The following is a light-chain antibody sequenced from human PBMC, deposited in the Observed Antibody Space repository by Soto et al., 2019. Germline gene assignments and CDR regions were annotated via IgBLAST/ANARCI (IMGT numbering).Light chain of an antibody. CDR2: DAS. CDR1: QSISSW. CDR3: QQYNSYLWT. V-gene: IGKV1-5*01. Sequence: DIQMTESPSTLSASVGDRFTSTCLASQSISSWLAWYQQKPGKAPKLLIYDASSLESGVPSTFSGSGSGTEFTLTISSLQPDDFATYYCQQYNSYLWTFGQGTKVDIK. J-gene: IGKJ1*01.